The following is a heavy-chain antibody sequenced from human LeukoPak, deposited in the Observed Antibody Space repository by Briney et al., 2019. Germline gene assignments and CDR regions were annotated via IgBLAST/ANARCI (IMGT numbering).Heavy chain of an antibody. CDR2: IWYDGSNK. D-gene: IGHD2-15*01. J-gene: IGHJ3*02. CDR1: GFTFSSYG. V-gene: IGHV3-33*01. CDR3: ARDSFAYCSGGSCYSGDAFDI. Sequence: GGSLRLSCAASGFTFSSYGMHWVRQAPGKGLEWVAVIWYDGSNKYYADSVKGRFTISRDNSKNTLYLQMNSLRAEDTAVYYCARDSFAYCSGGSCYSGDAFDIWGQGTMVTVSS.